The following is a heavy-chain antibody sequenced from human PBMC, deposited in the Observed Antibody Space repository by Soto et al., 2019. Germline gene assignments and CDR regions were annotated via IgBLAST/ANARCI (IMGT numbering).Heavy chain of an antibody. J-gene: IGHJ4*02. V-gene: IGHV3-23*01. CDR1: GFTFSTYA. CDR3: AKVRIAAAGFDY. Sequence: GGSLRLSCTASGFTFSTYAMSWVRQAPGKGLEWVSAISGSGDHTFYADSVKGRFTISRDTSKNTLYLQMNTLRTEDTAVYYCAKVRIAAAGFDYWGQGTLVTVSS. CDR2: ISGSGDHT. D-gene: IGHD6-13*01.